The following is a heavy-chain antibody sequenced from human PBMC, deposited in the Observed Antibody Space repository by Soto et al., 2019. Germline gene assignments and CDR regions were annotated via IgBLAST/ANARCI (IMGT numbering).Heavy chain of an antibody. D-gene: IGHD3-10*01. CDR3: ARPLGSSPLFGY. Sequence: QVQLVQSGAEVKKPESSVKVSCTAPGGTFSNYTINWVRQAPGQGLEWMGGIIPIFGTASYAQKFQGRVTITADESTSTAYMELSSLRSEDTAVYYCARPLGSSPLFGYWGQGTLVTVSS. J-gene: IGHJ4*02. CDR2: IIPIFGTA. V-gene: IGHV1-69*01. CDR1: GGTFSNYT.